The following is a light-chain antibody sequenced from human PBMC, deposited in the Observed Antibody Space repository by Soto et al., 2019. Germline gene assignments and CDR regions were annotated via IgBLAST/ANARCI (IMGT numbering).Light chain of an antibody. V-gene: IGLV4-69*01. Sequence: QPVLTQSPSASASLGASVKLTCTLSSGHSSYAIAWHQQQPEKGPRYLMKLNSDGSHSKGDGIPDRFSGSSSGAERYLTISCLQSEDEADYYCQTWGTGIPRVFGGGTQLTVL. CDR1: SGHSSYA. J-gene: IGLJ3*02. CDR2: LNSDGSH. CDR3: QTWGTGIPRV.